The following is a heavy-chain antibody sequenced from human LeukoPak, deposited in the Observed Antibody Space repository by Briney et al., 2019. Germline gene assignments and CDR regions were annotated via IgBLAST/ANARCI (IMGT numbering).Heavy chain of an antibody. Sequence: GGALKISLKGSGYRFPNYWIARVRQVPGEGLGGVGIIYPRESDTRYSPSFQGQVTISADKSISTAYLQWSGLKASDTAVYYCARHVTSASAARGFDIWGQGTMVTVSS. CDR1: GYRFPNYW. V-gene: IGHV5-51*01. CDR2: IYPRESDT. D-gene: IGHD1-14*01. J-gene: IGHJ3*02. CDR3: ARHVTSASAARGFDI.